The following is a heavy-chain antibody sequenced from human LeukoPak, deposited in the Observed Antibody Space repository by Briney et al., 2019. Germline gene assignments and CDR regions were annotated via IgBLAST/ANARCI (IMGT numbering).Heavy chain of an antibody. CDR3: AKEANILTGYYLGEFDY. Sequence: PGGSLRLSCAASGFTFSSYAMSWVRQAPGKGLEWVSATSGSGGSTYYADSVKGRFTISRDNSKNTLYLQMNSLRAEDTAVYYCAKEANILTGYYLGEFDYWGQGTLVTVSS. D-gene: IGHD3-9*01. J-gene: IGHJ4*02. CDR2: TSGSGGST. V-gene: IGHV3-23*01. CDR1: GFTFSSYA.